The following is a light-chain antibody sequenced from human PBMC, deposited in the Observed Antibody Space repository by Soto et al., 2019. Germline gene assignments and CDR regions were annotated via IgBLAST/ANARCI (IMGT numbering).Light chain of an antibody. CDR2: DAS. CDR3: QQLKTYPFT. V-gene: IGKV1-13*02. Sequence: AIQLTQSPSSLSASIGDRVSITCRASQGISSALAWYQHKPGQAPKILIYDASSLQSGVPSRFSGSESRTECTLTISSLQPKDFATYYCQQLKTYPFTFDQGTRLEI. CDR1: QGISSA. J-gene: IGKJ5*01.